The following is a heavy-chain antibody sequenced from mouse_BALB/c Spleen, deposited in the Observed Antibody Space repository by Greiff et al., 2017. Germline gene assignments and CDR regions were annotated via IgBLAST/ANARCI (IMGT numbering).Heavy chain of an antibody. J-gene: IGHJ2*01. CDR2: ISSGSSTI. Sequence: EVKLVESGGGLVQPGGSRKLSCAASGFTFSSFGMHWVRQAPEKGLEWVAYISSGSSTIYYADTVKGRFTISRDNPKNTLFLQMTSLRSEDTAMYYCARDYDNFDYWGQGTTLTVSS. V-gene: IGHV5-17*02. CDR1: GFTFSSFG. CDR3: ARDYDNFDY. D-gene: IGHD2-4*01.